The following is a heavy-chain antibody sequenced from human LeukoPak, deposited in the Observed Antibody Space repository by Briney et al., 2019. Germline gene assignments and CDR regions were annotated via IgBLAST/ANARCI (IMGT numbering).Heavy chain of an antibody. CDR1: GGSMNTYF. CDR3: AKSNGYGLIDI. CDR2: VYHTGST. V-gene: IGHV4-59*12. Sequence: SETLSLTCTVSGGSMNTYFWSWIRQPPGKGLEWMGYVYHTGSTTYKPSLKSRITISVDTSKNQFSLKLNSVTAADTAVYYCAKSNGYGLIDIWGQGTMVTVSS. J-gene: IGHJ3*02. D-gene: IGHD3-10*01.